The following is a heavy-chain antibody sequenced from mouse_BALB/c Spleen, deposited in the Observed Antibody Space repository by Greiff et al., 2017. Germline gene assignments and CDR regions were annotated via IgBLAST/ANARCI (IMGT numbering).Heavy chain of an antibody. D-gene: IGHD2-4*01. CDR3: ARHDYDGDWYFDV. V-gene: IGHV3-2*02. CDR1: GYSITSDYA. CDR2: ISYSGST. J-gene: IGHJ1*01. Sequence: EVKLMESGPGLVKPSQSLSLTCTVTGYSITSDYAWNWIRQFPGNKLEWMGYISYSGSTSYNPSLKSRISITRDTSKNQFFLQLNSVTTEDTATYYCARHDYDGDWYFDVWGAGTTVTVSS.